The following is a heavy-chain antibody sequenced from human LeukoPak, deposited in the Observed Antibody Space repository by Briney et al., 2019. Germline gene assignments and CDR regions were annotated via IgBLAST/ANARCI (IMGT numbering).Heavy chain of an antibody. Sequence: PGGSLRLSCAASGFTVSSNYMNWVRQAPGKRLEWVSVIYTGGGTYCADSVKGRFTISRDNSKNALYLQMNSLRAEDTAVYYCVRDRGVEVADVLWGQGTLVSVSS. V-gene: IGHV3-53*01. CDR3: VRDRGVEVADVL. CDR2: IYTGGGT. CDR1: GFTVSSNY. J-gene: IGHJ4*02. D-gene: IGHD6-19*01.